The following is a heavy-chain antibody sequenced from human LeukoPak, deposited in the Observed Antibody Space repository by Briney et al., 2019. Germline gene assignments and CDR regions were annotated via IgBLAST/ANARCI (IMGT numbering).Heavy chain of an antibody. CDR2: IYNSGST. CDR1: GGSISSSSYY. D-gene: IGHD3-10*02. J-gene: IGHJ6*03. V-gene: IGHV4-39*01. CDR3: ARAHRGYVTSYNEYQYYMDV. Sequence: PSETLSLTCTVSGGSISSSSYYWGWIRQPPGKGLEWIGSIYNSGSTYYSASLKSRLAMSVDTSKNQFSLRLSSVTAADTAVYYCARAHRGYVTSYNEYQYYMDVWGKGTTVTVSS.